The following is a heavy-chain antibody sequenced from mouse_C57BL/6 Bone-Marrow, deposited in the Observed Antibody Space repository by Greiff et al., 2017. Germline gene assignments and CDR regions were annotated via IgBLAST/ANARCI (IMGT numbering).Heavy chain of an antibody. J-gene: IGHJ4*01. CDR3: TGRAYDGYYYYAMDY. V-gene: IGHV6-3*01. CDR1: GFTFSNYW. Sequence: EVKLVESGGGLVQPGGSMKLSCVASGFTFSNYWMNWVRQSPEKGLEWVAQIRLKSDNYATHYAESVKGRFTISRDDSKSSVYLQMNNLRAEDTGIYYCTGRAYDGYYYYAMDYWGQGTSVTVSS. D-gene: IGHD2-3*01. CDR2: IRLKSDNYAT.